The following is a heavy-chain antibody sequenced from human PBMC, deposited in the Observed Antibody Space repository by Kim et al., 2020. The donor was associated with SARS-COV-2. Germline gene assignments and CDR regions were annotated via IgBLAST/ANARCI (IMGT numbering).Heavy chain of an antibody. CDR1: GGSISSYY. D-gene: IGHD5-18*01. J-gene: IGHJ6*01. CDR3: ARDRKGYSYGNYYYYGMDV. CDR2: IYYSGST. V-gene: IGHV4-59*01. Sequence: SETLSLICTVSGGSISSYYWSWIRQPPGKGLEWIGYIYYSGSTNYNPSLKSRVTISVDTSKNQFSLKLSSVTAADTAVYYCARDRKGYSYGNYYYYGMDV.